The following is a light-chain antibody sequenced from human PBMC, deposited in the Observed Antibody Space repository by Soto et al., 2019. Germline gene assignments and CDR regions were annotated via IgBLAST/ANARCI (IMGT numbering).Light chain of an antibody. J-gene: IGKJ2*01. CDR2: GAS. V-gene: IGKV3-20*01. CDR1: QSVSSSY. CDR3: QQFVSSLSSFT. Sequence: EIVLTQSPGTLSLSPGERATLSCRASQSVSSSYLAWYQQKTGQAPRLLIYGASSRATGIPDRFSGGGSGTDFTLTISRLEPEDFAVYYCQQFVSSLSSFTFGQGTKLEI.